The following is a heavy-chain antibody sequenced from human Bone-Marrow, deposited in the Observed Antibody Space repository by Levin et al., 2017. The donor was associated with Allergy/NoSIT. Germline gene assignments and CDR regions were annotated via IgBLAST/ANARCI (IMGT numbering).Heavy chain of an antibody. CDR1: GFTFSSYW. CDR3: ARDTPMRVYYYGMDV. V-gene: IGHV3-7*01. J-gene: IGHJ6*02. CDR2: IKQDGSEK. Sequence: GESLKISCAASGFTFSSYWMSWVRQAPGKGLEWVANIKQDGSEKYYVDSVKGRFTISRDNAKNSLYLQMNSLRAEDTAVYYCARDTPMRVYYYGMDVWGQGTTVTVSS.